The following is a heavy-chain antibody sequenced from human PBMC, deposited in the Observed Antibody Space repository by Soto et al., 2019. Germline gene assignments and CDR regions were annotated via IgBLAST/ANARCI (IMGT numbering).Heavy chain of an antibody. J-gene: IGHJ3*02. CDR1: GYSFTSYW. V-gene: IGHV5-10-1*01. Sequence: GESLKISCKGSGYSFTSYWISWVRQMPGKGLEWMGRIDPSDSYTNYSPSFQGHVTISADKSISTAYLQWSSLKASDTAMYYCASYPSIVVVPAAPFDAFDIWGQGTMVTVSS. D-gene: IGHD2-2*01. CDR3: ASYPSIVVVPAAPFDAFDI. CDR2: IDPSDSYT.